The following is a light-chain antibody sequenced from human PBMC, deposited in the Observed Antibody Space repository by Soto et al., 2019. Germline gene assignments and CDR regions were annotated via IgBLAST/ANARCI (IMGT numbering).Light chain of an antibody. J-gene: IGLJ1*01. Sequence: QSVLTQPPSASGTPGQRVTISCSGSSSNIGSNTVNWYQQLPGTAPKLLIYSNNQRPSGVPDHFSGSKSGTSASLALSGLQSEDEADYYCAAWDDSLNAYVFGTGTKLTVL. CDR3: AAWDDSLNAYV. V-gene: IGLV1-44*01. CDR1: SSNIGSNT. CDR2: SNN.